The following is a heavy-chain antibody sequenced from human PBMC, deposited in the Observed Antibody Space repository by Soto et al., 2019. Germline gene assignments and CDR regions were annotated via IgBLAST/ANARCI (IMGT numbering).Heavy chain of an antibody. CDR2: IYPGDSDT. CDR3: ARSGVSSYGMDV. D-gene: IGHD3-16*01. Sequence: EPLQISCRGSGYSFSTDWVGWVRQMPGKGLEWMGIIYPGDSDTRYSPSFQGQVTISADKSTSTAYLQWSSLKASDTAMYYCARSGVSSYGMDVWGQGTTVPGSS. V-gene: IGHV5-51*01. J-gene: IGHJ6*02. CDR1: GYSFSTDW.